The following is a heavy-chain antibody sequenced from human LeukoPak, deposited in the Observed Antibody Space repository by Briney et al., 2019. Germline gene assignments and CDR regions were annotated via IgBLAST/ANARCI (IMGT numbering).Heavy chain of an antibody. Sequence: GGSLRLSCAASGFTLSSYSMNWVRQAPGKGLEWVSSISSSSSYIYYADSVKGRFTISRDNAKNSLYLQMNSLRAEDTAVYYCARDLGWFGVRQYYFDYWGQGTLVTVSS. CDR1: GFTLSSYS. CDR2: ISSSSSYI. D-gene: IGHD3-10*01. V-gene: IGHV3-21*01. J-gene: IGHJ4*02. CDR3: ARDLGWFGVRQYYFDY.